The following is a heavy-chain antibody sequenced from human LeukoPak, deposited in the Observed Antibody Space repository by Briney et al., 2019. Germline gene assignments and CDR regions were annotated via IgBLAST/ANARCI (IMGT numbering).Heavy chain of an antibody. Sequence: GGSLRLSCAASGFTFVDSGMRWVRHAPGNGLGWVSGIGWNSGSLGYADSVKGRFTISRDNAKNSLYLQMNSLRAEDTALYYCAKTAYSSSWFDYWGQGTLVTVSS. CDR2: IGWNSGSL. CDR3: AKTAYSSSWFDY. D-gene: IGHD6-13*01. CDR1: GFTFVDSG. J-gene: IGHJ4*02. V-gene: IGHV3-9*01.